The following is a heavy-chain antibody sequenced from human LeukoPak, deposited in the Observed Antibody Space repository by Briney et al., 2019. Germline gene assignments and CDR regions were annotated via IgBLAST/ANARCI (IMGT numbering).Heavy chain of an antibody. D-gene: IGHD3-22*01. V-gene: IGHV1-8*01. J-gene: IGHJ4*02. CDR3: ARVYYYDSNGQPEIFDY. Sequence: ASVKVSCKASGYTFTSYDINWVRQATGQGLEWMGWMNPNSGNTGYAQKFQGRVTMTRNTSISTAYMELSSLRSEDTAVYYCARVYYYDSNGQPEIFDYWGQGTLVTVSS. CDR2: MNPNSGNT. CDR1: GYTFTSYD.